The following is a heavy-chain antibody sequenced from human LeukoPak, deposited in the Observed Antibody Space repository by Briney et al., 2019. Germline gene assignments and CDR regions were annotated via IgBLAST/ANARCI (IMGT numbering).Heavy chain of an antibody. CDR3: ARERTTVVTKNAFDI. CDR1: GFSLSSYW. D-gene: IGHD4-23*01. J-gene: IGHJ3*02. CDR2: IYSGGST. V-gene: IGHV3-66*02. Sequence: GGSLRLSCVASGFSLSSYWMGWVRQAPGKGLEWVSVIYSGGSTYYADSVKGRFTISRDNSKNTLYLQMNSLRAEDTAVYYCARERTTVVTKNAFDIWGQGTMVTVSS.